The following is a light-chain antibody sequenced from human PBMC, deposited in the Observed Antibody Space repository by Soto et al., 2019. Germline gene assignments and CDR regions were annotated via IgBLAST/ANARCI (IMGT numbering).Light chain of an antibody. CDR1: QTVIRY. J-gene: IGKJ4*01. CDR3: QQRSTWPFLT. Sequence: VLTQTPATLSLSPGERATLSCRASQTVIRYVAWYQQKPGQAPRRLIYDASHRATAIPASFSGSGSGTDYTLTISSLEPEDFAVYYCQQRSTWPFLTFGGGTTVEI. V-gene: IGKV3-11*01. CDR2: DAS.